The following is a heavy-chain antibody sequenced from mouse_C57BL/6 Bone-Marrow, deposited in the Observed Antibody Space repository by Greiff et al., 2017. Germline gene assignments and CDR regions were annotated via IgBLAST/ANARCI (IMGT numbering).Heavy chain of an antibody. J-gene: IGHJ2*01. CDR3: AREVIYPCSFDY. V-gene: IGHV5-16*01. Sequence: EVQLEQPEAGLVQPGTSMKLSCTASGYTFTDYYMPWVRQGPEQGLEWVANINHDGSSTNYLDYLKSRFTIPRDNAKNILYLQMSSLKSEDSATYDFAREVIYPCSFDYWGQGTTLTVSS. CDR2: INHDGSST. CDR1: GYTFTDYY. D-gene: IGHD1-2*01.